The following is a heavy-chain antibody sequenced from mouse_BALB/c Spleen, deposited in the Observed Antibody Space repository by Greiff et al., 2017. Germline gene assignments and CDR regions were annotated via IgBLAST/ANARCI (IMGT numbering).Heavy chain of an antibody. J-gene: IGHJ4*01. D-gene: IGHD2-4*01. CDR3: ARGGYYDHNYYAMDY. V-gene: IGHV5-4*02. CDR2: ISDGGSYT. CDR1: GFTFSDYY. Sequence: EVKLMESGGGLVKPGGSLKLSCAASGFTFSDYYMYWVRQTPEKRLEWVATISDGGSYTYYPDSVKGRFTISRDNAKNNLYLQMSSLKSEDTAMYYCARGGYYDHNYYAMDYWGQGTSVTVSS.